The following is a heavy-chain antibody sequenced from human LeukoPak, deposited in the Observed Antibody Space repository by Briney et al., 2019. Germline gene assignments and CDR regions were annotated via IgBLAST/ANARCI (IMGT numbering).Heavy chain of an antibody. D-gene: IGHD3/OR15-3a*01. Sequence: PGGSLRLSCAASGFSFTTYGFHWVRQAPGKGLEWVAVIWYDGSKQYYADSVKGRFTFSRDDSQNMLYLQMNSLRAEDTAIYYCAKHFCTGLDCSLFDSWGQGTLVTVSS. CDR3: AKHFCTGLDCSLFDS. V-gene: IGHV3-33*06. CDR2: IWYDGSKQ. CDR1: GFSFTTYG. J-gene: IGHJ4*02.